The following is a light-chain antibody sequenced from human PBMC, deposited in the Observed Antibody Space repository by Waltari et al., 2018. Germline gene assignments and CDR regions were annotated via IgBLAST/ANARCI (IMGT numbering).Light chain of an antibody. CDR3: SSYTSSSTPFYV. CDR1: SSDVGDYNY. J-gene: IGLJ1*01. CDR2: EVS. Sequence: QSALTQPASVSGSPGQSITISCTGTSSDVGDYNYVSWYQHHPGKAPQLMIYEVSNRPSGVANRFSGSKSGNTASLTISGLQAEDEADYYCSSYTSSSTPFYVFGTGTKVTVL. V-gene: IGLV2-14*01.